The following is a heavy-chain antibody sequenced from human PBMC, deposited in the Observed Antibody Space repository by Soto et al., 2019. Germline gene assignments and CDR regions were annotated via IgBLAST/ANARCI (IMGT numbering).Heavy chain of an antibody. V-gene: IGHV1-69*02. CDR2: IIPILGIA. J-gene: IGHJ4*02. CDR3: ARGLTYHYDSSGYYSW. Sequence: QVQLVQSGAEVKKPGSSVKVSCKASGGTFSSYTISWVRQAPGQGLEWMGRIIPILGIANYAQKFQGRVTITADKSTSTAYMELSSLRSEDTAVYYCARGLTYHYDSSGYYSWWGQGTLVTVSS. CDR1: GGTFSSYT. D-gene: IGHD3-22*01.